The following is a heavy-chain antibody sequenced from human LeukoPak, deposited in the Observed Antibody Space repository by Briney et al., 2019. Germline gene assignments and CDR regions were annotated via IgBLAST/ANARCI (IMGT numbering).Heavy chain of an antibody. D-gene: IGHD3-10*02. Sequence: GGSLRLSCAGSGFTFSNYAMNWVRQAPGKGLEWVSYISSSGSTIYYADSVKGRFTISRDNAKNSLYLRMNSLRAEDTAVYYCAELGITMIGGVWGKGTTVTISS. J-gene: IGHJ6*04. CDR2: ISSSGSTI. V-gene: IGHV3-48*03. CDR3: AELGITMIGGV. CDR1: GFTFSNYA.